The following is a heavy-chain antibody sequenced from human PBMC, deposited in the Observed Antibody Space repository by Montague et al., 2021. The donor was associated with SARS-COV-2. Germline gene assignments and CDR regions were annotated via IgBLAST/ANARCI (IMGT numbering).Heavy chain of an antibody. CDR1: GFSLSTSGVG. J-gene: IGHJ4*02. CDR3: AHSRYYYYDSSGYRVYDIDY. V-gene: IGHV2-5*01. Sequence: PALVKPTQTLTLTCSFSGFSLSTSGVGVGWFLQPPGKALEWLALIYLPSDKRYSPSLKSRLTISRDTSKNQVVLTMPNMEPVDTATYYCAHSRYYYYDSSGYRVYDIDYWGQGTLVTVSS. CDR2: IYLPSDK. D-gene: IGHD3-22*01.